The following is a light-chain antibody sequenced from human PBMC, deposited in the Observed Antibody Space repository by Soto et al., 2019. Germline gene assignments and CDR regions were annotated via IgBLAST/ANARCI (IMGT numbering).Light chain of an antibody. CDR3: QQYKTYSQWT. CDR1: ESINNW. V-gene: IGKV1-5*01. J-gene: IGKJ1*01. Sequence: DMQLTQSPSTLSASVGYRVTITCRASESINNWLAWLQQKPGRAPKVLIFDASTLESGVPSRFSGSKSGTEFTLAIRSLQPDDSATYYCQQYKTYSQWTFGHGTKVDIK. CDR2: DAS.